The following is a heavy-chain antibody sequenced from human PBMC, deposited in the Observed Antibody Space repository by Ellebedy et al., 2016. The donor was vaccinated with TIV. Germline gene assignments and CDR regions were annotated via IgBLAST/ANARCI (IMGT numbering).Heavy chain of an antibody. CDR3: ARDPWGLDWFDP. Sequence: AASVKVSCKTSGDTLTGYYFHWVRQAPGQGLEWMGWINPDSGGTNSAHKFQGRVTLTRDTSTNTAYMELSGLRSDDTAVYYCARDPWGLDWFDPWGQGTLVTVSS. V-gene: IGHV1-2*02. CDR2: INPDSGGT. CDR1: GDTLTGYY. J-gene: IGHJ5*02. D-gene: IGHD1-26*01.